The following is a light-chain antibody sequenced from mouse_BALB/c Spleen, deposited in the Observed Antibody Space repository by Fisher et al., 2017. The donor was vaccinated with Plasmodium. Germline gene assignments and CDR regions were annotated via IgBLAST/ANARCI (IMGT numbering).Light chain of an antibody. J-gene: IGKJ5*01. V-gene: IGKV5-45*01. CDR3: KQSNSWPLT. CDR2: YTS. CDR1: QSINNY. Sequence: DIVLTQSPATLSVTPGDRVSLSCRASQSINNYLHWYQQKSHESPRLLINYTSQYISGIPSRFSSSGSGTDFTLNINSVETEDFGMYFCKQSNSWPLTLGAGTKLELK.